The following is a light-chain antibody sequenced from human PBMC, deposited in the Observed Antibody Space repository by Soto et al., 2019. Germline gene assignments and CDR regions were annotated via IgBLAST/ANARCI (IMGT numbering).Light chain of an antibody. V-gene: IGKV1-5*03. CDR2: KAS. Sequence: DIQVTQYPSTLSASVGDRVTISCRASQTISTWLAWYQQKPGKAPNLLIYKASSLESGVPSRFSGSGSGTEFTLTISSLQPDDFATYYCRQYNTFPLTVGGGTKVDIK. CDR1: QTISTW. J-gene: IGKJ4*01. CDR3: RQYNTFPLT.